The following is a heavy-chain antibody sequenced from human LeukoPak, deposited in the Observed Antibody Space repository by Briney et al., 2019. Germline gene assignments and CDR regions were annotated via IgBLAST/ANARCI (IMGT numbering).Heavy chain of an antibody. Sequence: GGSLRLSCAASGFTFSTYWMIWVRQAPGKGLEWVAIIKPDGSEKYYVDSVKGRFTISRDNAENSLFLQMNGLRPEDTAVFYCARGQYTDGLSYWGQGTLVTVSS. D-gene: IGHD5-24*01. CDR2: IKPDGSEK. V-gene: IGHV3-7*03. CDR3: ARGQYTDGLSY. J-gene: IGHJ4*02. CDR1: GFTFSTYW.